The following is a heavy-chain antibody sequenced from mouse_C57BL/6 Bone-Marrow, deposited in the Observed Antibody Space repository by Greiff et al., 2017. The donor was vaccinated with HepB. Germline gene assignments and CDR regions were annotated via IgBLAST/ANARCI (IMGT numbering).Heavy chain of an antibody. CDR3: TTLYYFDY. V-gene: IGHV14-4*01. J-gene: IGHJ2*01. Sequence: VQLKESGAELVRPGASVKLSCTASGFNIKDDYMHWVKQRPEQGLEWIGWIDPENGDTEYASKFQGKATITADTSSNTAYLQLSSLTSEDTAVYYCTTLYYFDYWGQGTTPTVSA. CDR2: IDPENGDT. CDR1: GFNIKDDY.